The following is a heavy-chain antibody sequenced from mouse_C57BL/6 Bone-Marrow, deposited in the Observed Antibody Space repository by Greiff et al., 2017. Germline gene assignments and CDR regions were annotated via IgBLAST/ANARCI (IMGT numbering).Heavy chain of an antibody. D-gene: IGHD1-1*01. CDR3: ARDRGNYYGSSYYFDY. Sequence: VQLKESGGGLVKPGGSLKLSCAASGFTFSSYAMSWVRQTPEKRLEWVATISDGGSYTYYPDNVKGRFTISRDNAKNNLYLQMSHLKSEDTAMYYCARDRGNYYGSSYYFDYWGQGTTLTVSS. CDR2: ISDGGSYT. V-gene: IGHV5-4*01. J-gene: IGHJ2*01. CDR1: GFTFSSYA.